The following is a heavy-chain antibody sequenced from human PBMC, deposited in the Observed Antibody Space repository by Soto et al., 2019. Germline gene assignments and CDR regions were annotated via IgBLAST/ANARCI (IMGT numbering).Heavy chain of an antibody. CDR2: IYSGGST. CDR1: GFTVSSNY. CDR3: AKDRWSNYFGVP. Sequence: PGGSLRLSCAASGFTVSSNYMSWVRQAPGKGLEWVSVIYSGGSTYYADSVKGRFTISRDNSKNTLYLQMNSLRAEDTAVYYCAKDRWSNYFGVPWGQGTLVTVSS. D-gene: IGHD3-10*01. J-gene: IGHJ5*02. V-gene: IGHV3-53*01.